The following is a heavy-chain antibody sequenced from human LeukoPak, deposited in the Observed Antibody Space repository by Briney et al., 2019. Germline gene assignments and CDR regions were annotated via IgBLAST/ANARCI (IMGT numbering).Heavy chain of an antibody. J-gene: IGHJ4*02. CDR2: INHNGNVN. Sequence: GGSLRLSCAASGFTFSSYWMNWARQAPGKGLEWVASINHNGNVNYYVDSVKGRFTISRDNSKNTLYLQMTSLRTEDTAIYYCARVALRYYYGSGSLDYWGQGSLVTVSS. D-gene: IGHD3-10*01. V-gene: IGHV3-7*01. CDR1: GFTFSSYW. CDR3: ARVALRYYYGSGSLDY.